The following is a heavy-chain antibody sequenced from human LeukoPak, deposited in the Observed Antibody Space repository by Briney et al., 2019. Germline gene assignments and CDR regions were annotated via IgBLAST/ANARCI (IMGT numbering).Heavy chain of an antibody. CDR3: ARGSDDYVWGINDY. CDR1: GYTFTSYD. Sequence: ASVKVSCKASGYTFTSYDINWVRQATGQRLEWMGWMNPNSGNTGYAQKFQGRVTMTRNTSISTAYMELSSLRSEDTAVYYCARGSDDYVWGINDYWGQGTLVTVSS. J-gene: IGHJ4*02. V-gene: IGHV1-8*01. D-gene: IGHD3-16*01. CDR2: MNPNSGNT.